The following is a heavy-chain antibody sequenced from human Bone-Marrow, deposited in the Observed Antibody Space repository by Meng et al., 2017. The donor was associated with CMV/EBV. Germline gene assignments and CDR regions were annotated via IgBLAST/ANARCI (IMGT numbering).Heavy chain of an antibody. V-gene: IGHV4-61*01. D-gene: IGHD3-3*01. J-gene: IGHJ6*02. Sequence: SETLFLTCTVSGGSVSSGSYYWSWIRQPPGKGLEWIGYIYYSGSTNYNPSLKSRVTISVDTSKNQFSLKLSSVTAADTAVYYCARNNYDFWSGGPYYYGMDVWGQGTTVTVSS. CDR2: IYYSGST. CDR3: ARNNYDFWSGGPYYYGMDV. CDR1: GGSVSSGSYY.